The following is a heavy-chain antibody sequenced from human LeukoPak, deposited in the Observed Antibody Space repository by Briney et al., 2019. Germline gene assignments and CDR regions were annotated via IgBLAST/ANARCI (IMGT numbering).Heavy chain of an antibody. J-gene: IGHJ4*02. V-gene: IGHV5-10-1*01. CDR1: GYSFTSYW. D-gene: IGHD3-9*01. CDR3: ARRSYDILTGYYTFDY. Sequence: GESLKISCKGSGYSFTSYWISWVRQMPGKGLEWMGRIDPSDSYTNYSPSFQGHVTTSADKSISTAYLQWSSLKASDTAMYYCARRSYDILTGYYTFDYWGQGTLVTVSS. CDR2: IDPSDSYT.